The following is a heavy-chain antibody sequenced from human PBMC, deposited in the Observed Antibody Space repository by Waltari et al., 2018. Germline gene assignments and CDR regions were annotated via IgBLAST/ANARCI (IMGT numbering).Heavy chain of an antibody. D-gene: IGHD3-22*01. CDR2: IYSGGRT. J-gene: IGHJ6*02. Sequence: EVQLVESGGGLIQPGGSLRLSCAASGFTVSSNYMNWVRQAPGKGLEWVAVIYSGGRTDYADSVKGRFTISRDNSKNTLYLQMNSLRAEDTAVYYCARGAHSSGYYYVGYYYYGMDVWGQGTTVTVSS. V-gene: IGHV3-53*01. CDR1: GFTVSSNY. CDR3: ARGAHSSGYYYVGYYYYGMDV.